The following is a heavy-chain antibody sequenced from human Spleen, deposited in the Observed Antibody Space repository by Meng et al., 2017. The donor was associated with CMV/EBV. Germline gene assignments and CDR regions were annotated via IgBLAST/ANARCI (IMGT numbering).Heavy chain of an antibody. V-gene: IGHV1-18*01. CDR2: ISTSMKNV. CDR3: ARNVQGFNFFDP. J-gene: IGHJ5*02. Sequence: CKASGYLFGDYDLNWIRQAPGQGLEWRGWISTSMKNVRYAQKCRGRVTMTRDTSTTTAYLELRSLTSDDTDVYYCARNVQGFNFFDPWGQGTLVTVSS. D-gene: IGHD2-15*01. CDR1: GYLFGDYD.